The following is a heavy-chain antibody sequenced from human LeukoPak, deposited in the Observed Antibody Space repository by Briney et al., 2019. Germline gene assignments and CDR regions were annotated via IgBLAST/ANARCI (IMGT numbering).Heavy chain of an antibody. V-gene: IGHV3-23*01. D-gene: IGHD6-19*01. CDR2: ISGSGSST. Sequence: GGSLRLSCAASGFTLSSYAMSWVRQAPGKGLEWVSAISGSGSSTYYADYVKCRFTISRDNSKNTLYPQMTSLRAVDTAVYDCAKSLYGSGWPPFDYWGQGTLVTVSS. CDR1: GFTLSSYA. J-gene: IGHJ4*02. CDR3: AKSLYGSGWPPFDY.